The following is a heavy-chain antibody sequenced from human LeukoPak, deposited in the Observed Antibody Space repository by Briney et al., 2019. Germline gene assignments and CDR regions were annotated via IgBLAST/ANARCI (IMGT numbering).Heavy chain of an antibody. CDR1: GGSISGYY. CDR3: VRRQEQLAYDY. J-gene: IGHJ4*02. V-gene: IGHV4-59*08. D-gene: IGHD6-13*01. Sequence: KTSETLSLTCTVSGGSISGYYWSWIRQPPGKGLEWLGYIYYSGSTNYNPSLKSRLTISVDTSKNQFSLKLGSVTAADTAMYYCVRRQEQLAYDYWGQGTLVTVSS. CDR2: IYYSGST.